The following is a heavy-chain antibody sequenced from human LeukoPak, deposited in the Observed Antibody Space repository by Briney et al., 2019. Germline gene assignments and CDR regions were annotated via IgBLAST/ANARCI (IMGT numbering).Heavy chain of an antibody. CDR3: ARHSGASFYTQFGY. CDR1: GGSISSSTYY. D-gene: IGHD2-2*02. CDR2: ISQSGST. V-gene: IGHV4-39*01. Sequence: SETLSLTCTVSGGSISSSTYYWGWIRQPPGKGLEWIGSISQSGSTYYNPALKSRVTVSVDISKNQFSLNLSSVTAADTAIYYCARHSGASFYTQFGYWGQGTLVTVSS. J-gene: IGHJ4*02.